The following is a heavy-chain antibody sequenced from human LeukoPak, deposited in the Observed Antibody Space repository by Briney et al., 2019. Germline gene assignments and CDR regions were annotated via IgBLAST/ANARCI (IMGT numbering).Heavy chain of an antibody. CDR3: AKDIFTMVRGVVDY. Sequence: PGGSLRLSCAASAFTFNTYWMHWVRQVPGRGLEWVSRINGDESSTNYADSVKGRFTISRDNAKNSLYLQMNSLRAEDTALYYCAKDIFTMVRGVVDYWGQGTLVTVSS. D-gene: IGHD3-10*01. CDR2: INGDESST. V-gene: IGHV3-74*01. CDR1: AFTFNTYW. J-gene: IGHJ4*02.